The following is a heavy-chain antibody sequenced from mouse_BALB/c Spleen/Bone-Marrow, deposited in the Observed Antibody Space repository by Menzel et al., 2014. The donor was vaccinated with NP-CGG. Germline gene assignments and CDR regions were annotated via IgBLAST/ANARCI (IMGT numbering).Heavy chain of an antibody. CDR2: IDPANGNT. CDR3: ARNYGYGKSFAY. CDR1: GFNIKDTY. Sequence: VQLQQPGAELVKPGASVKLSCTASGFNIKDTYMHWVEQRPEQGLEWIGRIDPANGNTKYDPKFQGKATITADTSSNTAYLQLSSLTSEDTAVYYCARNYGYGKSFAYWGQGTLVTVSA. D-gene: IGHD2-2*01. V-gene: IGHV14-3*02. J-gene: IGHJ3*01.